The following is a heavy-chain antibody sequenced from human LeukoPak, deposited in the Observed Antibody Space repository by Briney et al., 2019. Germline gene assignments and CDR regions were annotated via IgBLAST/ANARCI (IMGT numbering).Heavy chain of an antibody. CDR2: INHSGST. D-gene: IGHD3-10*01. CDR3: ARGPNGLLWFGELYLWFDP. CDR1: GGSFSGYY. Sequence: PSETLSLTCAVYGGSFSGYYWSWIRQPPGKGLEWIGEINHSGSTNYNPSLKSRVTISVDTFKNQFSLKLSSVTAADTAVYYCARGPNGLLWFGELYLWFDPWGQGTLVTVSS. J-gene: IGHJ5*02. V-gene: IGHV4-34*01.